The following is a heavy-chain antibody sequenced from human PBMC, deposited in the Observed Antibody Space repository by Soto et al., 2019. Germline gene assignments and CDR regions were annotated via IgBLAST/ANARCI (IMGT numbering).Heavy chain of an antibody. CDR1: GYIFINYY. J-gene: IGHJ4*02. CDR3: AIDLASAEY. CDR2: LNPNGAST. D-gene: IGHD6-13*01. Sequence: QVHLVQSGAEVKKPGASVKVYCKASGYIFINYYIHWVRQAPGQGLEWIGILNPNGASTNYAQKCRGRVTMDRDTSTSTVYMDLTSLRSDPTAVYYCAIDLASAEYCGQGTLLTVSS. V-gene: IGHV1-46*01.